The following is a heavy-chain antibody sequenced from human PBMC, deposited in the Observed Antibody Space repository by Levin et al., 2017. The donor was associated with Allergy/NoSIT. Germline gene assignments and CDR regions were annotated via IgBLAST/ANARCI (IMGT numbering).Heavy chain of an antibody. CDR1: GFTFSDSY. Sequence: GGSLRLSCAASGFTFSDSYMSWIRQAPGKGLDWVSYISSGSTYTNYADSVKGRFTISRDNAKNSLYLQMNSLRAEDTAVYYCARRVIDVVRGYYFDYWGQGTLVTVSS. CDR2: ISSGSTYT. CDR3: ARRVIDVVRGYYFDY. V-gene: IGHV3-11*03. D-gene: IGHD3-10*01. J-gene: IGHJ4*02.